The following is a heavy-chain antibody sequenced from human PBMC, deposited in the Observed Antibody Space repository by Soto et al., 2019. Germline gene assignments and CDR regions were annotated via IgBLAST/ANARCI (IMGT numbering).Heavy chain of an antibody. CDR3: ARMYNWNRALDY. CDR1: GYTFTSHY. D-gene: IGHD1-20*01. V-gene: IGHV1-46*01. Sequence: ASXKASCKASGYTFTSHYMHWVRQAPGQGREWMGIIXPSGGXTSYAQKFQGXXTMTRDTXXSTVYMELSSLRSEDTAVYYCARMYNWNRALDYWGQGTLVTVSS. J-gene: IGHJ4*02. CDR2: IXPSGGXT.